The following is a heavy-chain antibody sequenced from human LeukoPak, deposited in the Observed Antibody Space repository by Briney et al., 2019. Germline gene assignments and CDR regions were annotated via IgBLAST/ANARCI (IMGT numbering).Heavy chain of an antibody. Sequence: SETLSLTCTVSGGSISSHYWSWIRQPPGKGLEWIGYIFYSGSTKHNPSFKSRVTISVDTSKKQFSLKLSSVTAADTAIYYCASRPADTTWYGVFDYWSQGTLVTVSS. CDR1: GGSISSHY. J-gene: IGHJ4*02. D-gene: IGHD3-10*01. CDR2: IFYSGST. V-gene: IGHV4-59*11. CDR3: ASRPADTTWYGVFDY.